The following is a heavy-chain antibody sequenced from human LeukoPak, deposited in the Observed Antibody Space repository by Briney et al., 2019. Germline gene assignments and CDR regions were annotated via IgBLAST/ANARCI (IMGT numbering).Heavy chain of an antibody. D-gene: IGHD3-10*01. V-gene: IGHV3-74*01. CDR3: ARDHGSGSYYSAFDI. J-gene: IGHJ3*02. CDR1: GFTFSSYW. CDR2: INSDGSST. Sequence: GGSLRLSCAASGFTFSSYWMHWVRQAPGKGLVWVSRINSDGSSTSYADSVKGRFTISRDNAKNTLYLQMNSLRAEDTAVYYCARDHGSGSYYSAFDIWGQGTMVTVSS.